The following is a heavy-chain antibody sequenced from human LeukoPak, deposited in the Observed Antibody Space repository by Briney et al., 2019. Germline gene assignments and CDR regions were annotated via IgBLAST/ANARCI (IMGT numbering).Heavy chain of an antibody. V-gene: IGHV3-53*01. CDR3: ARVGDHYHWYLDV. J-gene: IGHJ2*01. CDR1: GFSVSTKY. CDR2: LYSGSRT. Sequence: PGGSLRLSCEGSGFSVSTKYMNWVRQAPGKGLEWVSILYSGSRTYYTDSVKGRFTVSRDDSKNTLYLHMNSLGVEDTAVYYCARVGDHYHWYLDVWGRGTLVTVSS. D-gene: IGHD3-10*01.